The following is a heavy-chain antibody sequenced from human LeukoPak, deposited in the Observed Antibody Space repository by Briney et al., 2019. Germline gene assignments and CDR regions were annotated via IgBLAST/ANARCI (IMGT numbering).Heavy chain of an antibody. CDR1: GFTFSSYG. Sequence: GGSLRLSCAASGFTFSSYGMHWVRQAPGKGLEWVAFIRYDGSNKYYADSVKGRFTISRDNSKNTLYLQMNSLRAEDTAVYYCAKDRGSSGSYYTFDYWGQGTLVTVSS. V-gene: IGHV3-30*02. D-gene: IGHD3-10*01. CDR2: IRYDGSNK. CDR3: AKDRGSSGSYYTFDY. J-gene: IGHJ4*02.